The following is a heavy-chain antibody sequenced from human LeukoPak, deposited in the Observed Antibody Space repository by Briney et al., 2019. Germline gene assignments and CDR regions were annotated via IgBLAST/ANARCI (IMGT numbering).Heavy chain of an antibody. D-gene: IGHD3-10*01. Sequence: SETLSLTCTVSGGSIGSYYWSWIRQPAGKGREWIGRIHSSTSKNYNPSIKSRVTMSLDTSKNQFSLKVDSVTAADTAIYYCAREAVDYGSGSLDYWGQGTLVAVSS. CDR1: GGSIGSYY. CDR2: IHSSTSK. V-gene: IGHV4-4*07. CDR3: AREAVDYGSGSLDY. J-gene: IGHJ4*02.